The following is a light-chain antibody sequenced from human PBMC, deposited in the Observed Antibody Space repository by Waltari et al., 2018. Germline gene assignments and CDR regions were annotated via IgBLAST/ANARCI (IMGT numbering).Light chain of an antibody. CDR2: DAS. CDR3: QQRFDWPGT. V-gene: IGKV3-11*01. J-gene: IGKJ1*01. CDR1: QSVNSD. Sequence: EFVLTQSPATLSLSPGERANLSCGASQSVNSDLAWYQQKSGQAPRLLIYDASNRATGIPARFSGSGSGTDFTLTISSLEPEDFAVYYCQQRFDWPGTFGQGTRVEI.